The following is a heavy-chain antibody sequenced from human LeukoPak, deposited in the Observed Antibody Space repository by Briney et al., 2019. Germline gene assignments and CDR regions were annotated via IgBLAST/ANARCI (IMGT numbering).Heavy chain of an antibody. Sequence: SETLSLTCAVYGGSFSGYYWSWIRQPPGKGLEWIGEINHSGSTNYNPSLKSRVTMSVDTSKNQFSLKLSSVTAADTAVYYCARDGLRRYYGSGSYRYFDYWGQGTLVTVSS. J-gene: IGHJ4*02. CDR3: ARDGLRRYYGSGSYRYFDY. CDR1: GGSFSGYY. D-gene: IGHD3-10*01. V-gene: IGHV4-34*01. CDR2: INHSGST.